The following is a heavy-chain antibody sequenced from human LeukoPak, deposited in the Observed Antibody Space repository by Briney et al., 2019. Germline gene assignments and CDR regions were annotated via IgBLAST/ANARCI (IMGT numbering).Heavy chain of an antibody. V-gene: IGHV1-2*02. CDR1: GYTFTDYY. Sequence: GASVKVSCKASGYTFTDYYMHWVRQAPGQRLEWMGWINPNSGATKYAQKFQGRVTMTRDTSISTAYMELGRLTSDDTAVYYCARGEYVISGYRNDAFDIWGQGTMVTVSS. D-gene: IGHD3-22*01. CDR3: ARGEYVISGYRNDAFDI. J-gene: IGHJ3*02. CDR2: INPNSGAT.